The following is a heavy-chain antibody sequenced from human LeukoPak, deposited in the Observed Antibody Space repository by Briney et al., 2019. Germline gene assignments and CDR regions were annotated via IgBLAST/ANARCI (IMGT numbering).Heavy chain of an antibody. Sequence: QSGGSLRLSCSASGFSFNNYAMHWVRQAPGKGLEYVSAISSDGGRTYYADSVKGRFTISRDNSKNTLYLQMSSLRTEDTAVYYCVKVPSRVTIFTQGFDYWGQGTLVTVSS. CDR2: ISSDGGRT. D-gene: IGHD3-3*01. V-gene: IGHV3-64D*09. J-gene: IGHJ4*02. CDR1: GFSFNNYA. CDR3: VKVPSRVTIFTQGFDY.